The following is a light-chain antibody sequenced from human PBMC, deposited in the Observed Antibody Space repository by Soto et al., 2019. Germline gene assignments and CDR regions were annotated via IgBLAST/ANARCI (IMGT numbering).Light chain of an antibody. Sequence: DIELTQSPSSLSVSVGDTVTIDCRVSQSISTYLNWYQQKSWKAPKVMIHAASSLQSGVPSRVSGSGSGTDFTVTITGLQSDEFGTYYCPQYHSYPYTFGLRTKLESK. CDR1: QSISTY. CDR2: AAS. J-gene: IGKJ2*01. CDR3: PQYHSYPYT. V-gene: IGKV1-39*01.